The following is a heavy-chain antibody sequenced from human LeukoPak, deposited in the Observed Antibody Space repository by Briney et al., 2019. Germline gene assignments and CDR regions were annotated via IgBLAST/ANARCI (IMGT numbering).Heavy chain of an antibody. CDR3: ALERSGWDDY. D-gene: IGHD6-19*01. Sequence: SETLSLTCTVSGYSISSGYYWSWIRQPPGKGLEWIGEINHSGSTNYNPSLKSRVTISVDTSKNQFSLKLSSVTAADTAVYYCALERSGWDDYWGQGTLVTVSS. CDR1: GYSISSGYY. CDR2: INHSGST. V-gene: IGHV4-38-2*02. J-gene: IGHJ4*02.